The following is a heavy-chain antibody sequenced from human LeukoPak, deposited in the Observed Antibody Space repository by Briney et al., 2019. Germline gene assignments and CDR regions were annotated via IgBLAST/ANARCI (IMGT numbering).Heavy chain of an antibody. V-gene: IGHV1-18*01. CDR2: ISPYNGNT. CDR3: ARELPVWRTYRYFGY. D-gene: IGHD3-16*02. J-gene: IGHJ4*02. Sequence: ASVKVSCKASGYAFTNYVISWVRQAPGQGLEWMGWISPYNGNTDYAEKLQDRVTMTSDTSTSTAYMELQSHRSDDTAVYYCARELPVWRTYRYFGYWGQGTVVTVSS. CDR1: GYAFTNYV.